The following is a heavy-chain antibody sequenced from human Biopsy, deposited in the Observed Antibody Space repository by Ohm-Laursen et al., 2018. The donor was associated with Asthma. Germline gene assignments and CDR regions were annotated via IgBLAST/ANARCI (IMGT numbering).Heavy chain of an antibody. V-gene: IGHV1-69*13. D-gene: IGHD2-2*01. CDR3: ARKAGSCISRTCYSLDF. CDR1: GGTFNTYV. Sequence: SVKVSCKSLGGTFNTYVIGWGRQAPGQGLEWMGGINSVFGTTTYPQKFQDRVTITADDSTSTVYMELSSLRSEDTVVYYCARKAGSCISRTCYSLDFWGQGTLVTVSS. J-gene: IGHJ4*02. CDR2: INSVFGTT.